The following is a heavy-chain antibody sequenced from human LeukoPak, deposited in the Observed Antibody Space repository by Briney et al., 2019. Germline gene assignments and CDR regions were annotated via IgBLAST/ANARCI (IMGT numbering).Heavy chain of an antibody. J-gene: IGHJ4*02. V-gene: IGHV3-30*04. D-gene: IGHD4-17*01. CDR3: AKTHPLYGDYTRKRLDY. CDR2: ISYDGSNK. Sequence: GGSLRLSCAASGFTFSSYAMHWVRQAPGKGLEWVAVISYDGSNKYYADSVKGRFTISRDNSKNTLYLQMNSLRAEDTAVYYCAKTHPLYGDYTRKRLDYWGQGTLVTVSS. CDR1: GFTFSSYA.